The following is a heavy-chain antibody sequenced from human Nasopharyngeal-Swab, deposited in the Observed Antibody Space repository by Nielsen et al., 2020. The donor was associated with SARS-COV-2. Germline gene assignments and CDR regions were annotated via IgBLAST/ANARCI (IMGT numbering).Heavy chain of an antibody. CDR3: ARDGESISLDY. Sequence: VRQAPGKGLEWVAVISYDGSNKYYADSVKGRFTISRDNSKNTLYLQMNSLRAEDTAVYYCARDGESISLDYWGQGTLVTVSS. D-gene: IGHD3-10*01. V-gene: IGHV3-30*04. CDR2: ISYDGSNK. J-gene: IGHJ4*02.